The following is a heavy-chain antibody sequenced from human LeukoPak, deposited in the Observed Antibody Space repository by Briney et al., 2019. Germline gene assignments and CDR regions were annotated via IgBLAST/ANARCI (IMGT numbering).Heavy chain of an antibody. D-gene: IGHD1-14*01. CDR1: GFILSDHY. Sequence: GGSLRLSWAASGFILSDHYMDWVRQAPEKGLEWVGRTRDKTHSYSTEYAASVKGRFTISRDDSKNSLYLQMNSLKTEDTAVYYCVRGHNSFDYWGQGTLVTVSS. CDR2: TRDKTHSYST. J-gene: IGHJ4*02. CDR3: VRGHNSFDY. V-gene: IGHV3-72*01.